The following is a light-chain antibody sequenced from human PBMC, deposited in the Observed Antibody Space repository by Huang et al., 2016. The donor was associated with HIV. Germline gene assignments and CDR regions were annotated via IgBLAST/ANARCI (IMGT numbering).Light chain of an antibody. CDR2: AAA. J-gene: IGKJ2*01. V-gene: IGKV1-39*01. CDR1: QSISSY. CDR3: QQSYSTLRYT. Sequence: DIQMTQSPSSLSASVGDRVTITCRASQSISSYLNWYQPKPGKAPKLLIYAAASLKSGVQSRFSGSGSGTDFTLNISSLQPEDFATYYCQQSYSTLRYTFGQGTKLEIK.